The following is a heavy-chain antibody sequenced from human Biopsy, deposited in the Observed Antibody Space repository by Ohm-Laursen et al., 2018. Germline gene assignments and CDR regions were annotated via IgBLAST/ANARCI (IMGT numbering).Heavy chain of an antibody. D-gene: IGHD6-19*01. J-gene: IGHJ4*02. Sequence: ATVKISCKSSGFSFTGYYIHWVRQAPGKGLEWMGGFHPEDGETIYAQKFQGRVTMTDDSSTDTAHMELSSLRSEDTAVYYCTTSYNSGWYYFDSWGQGTLVTVSS. CDR3: TTSYNSGWYYFDS. V-gene: IGHV1-24*01. CDR1: GFSFTGYY. CDR2: FHPEDGET.